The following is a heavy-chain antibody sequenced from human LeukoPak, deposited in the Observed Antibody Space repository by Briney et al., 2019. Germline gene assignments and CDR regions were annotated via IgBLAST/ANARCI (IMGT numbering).Heavy chain of an antibody. CDR3: ARRFLDYERPYYYYYYMDV. V-gene: IGHV3-21*01. CDR1: GFTFSSYS. CDR2: VSTGSNYI. Sequence: GGSLRLSCTASGFTFSSYSLNWVRQAPGKGLEWVSSVSTGSNYIYYADSVKGRFTISRDNDKNSLYLQMNSLRVEDTAVYYCARRFLDYERPYYYYYYMDVWGKGTTVTVSS. D-gene: IGHD3/OR15-3a*01. J-gene: IGHJ6*03.